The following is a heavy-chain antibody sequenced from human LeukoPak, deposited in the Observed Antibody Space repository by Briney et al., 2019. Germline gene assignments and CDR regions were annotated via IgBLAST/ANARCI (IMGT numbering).Heavy chain of an antibody. CDR3: ARVTSDNYYYYGMDV. CDR1: GASISSYY. CDR2: IYTSGTT. Sequence: PSETLSLTCTVSGASISSYYWSWIRQPAGKGLEWIGRIYTSGTTNYNPSLKSRVTMSVDTSKNQFSLKLSSVTAADTAVYYCARVTSDNYYYYGMDVWGQGTTVTVSS. V-gene: IGHV4-4*07. J-gene: IGHJ6*02.